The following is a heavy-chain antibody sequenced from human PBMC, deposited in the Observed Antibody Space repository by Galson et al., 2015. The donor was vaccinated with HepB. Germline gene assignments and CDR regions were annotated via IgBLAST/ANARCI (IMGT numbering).Heavy chain of an antibody. CDR3: ARASIMITFGGVIAYFDY. Sequence: CAISGDSVSSNSAAWNWIRQSPSRGLEWLGRTYYRSKWYNDYAVSVKSRITINPDTSKNQFSLQLNSVTPEDTAVYYCARASIMITFGGVIAYFDYWGQGTLVTVSS. J-gene: IGHJ4*02. CDR1: GDSVSSNSAA. D-gene: IGHD3-16*02. V-gene: IGHV6-1*01. CDR2: TYYRSKWYN.